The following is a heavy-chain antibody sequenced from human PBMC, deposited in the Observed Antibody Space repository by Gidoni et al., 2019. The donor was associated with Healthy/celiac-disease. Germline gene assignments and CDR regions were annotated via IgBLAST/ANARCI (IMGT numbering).Heavy chain of an antibody. V-gene: IGHV3-15*01. CDR3: STVGSWYPGEY. Sequence: EVQLVESGGGLVKPGGSLRLPCAASRFTFTNAWMSWVRQAPGKGLEWVGRIKSKTNGGTTDYAAPVKGRFTISRDDSQNTLFLQMSRLKTEDTAVYYCSTVGSWYPGEYWGQGTLVTVSS. CDR2: IKSKTNGGTT. D-gene: IGHD6-13*01. J-gene: IGHJ4*02. CDR1: RFTFTNAW.